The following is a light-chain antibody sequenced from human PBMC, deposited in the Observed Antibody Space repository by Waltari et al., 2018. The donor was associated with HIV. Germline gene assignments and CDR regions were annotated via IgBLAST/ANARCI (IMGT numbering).Light chain of an antibody. V-gene: IGLV1-40*01. CDR2: ANS. Sequence: QSVLTQPPSVSGAPGQRVTISCTGSSSNIGACYDVHWYQQLPETAPKLLIYANSNRPSGVPDRFSGSKSGTSASLAITGLQAEDEADYYCQSYDSSLSGSGVFGGGTKLTVL. CDR3: QSYDSSLSGSGV. CDR1: SSNIGACYD. J-gene: IGLJ3*02.